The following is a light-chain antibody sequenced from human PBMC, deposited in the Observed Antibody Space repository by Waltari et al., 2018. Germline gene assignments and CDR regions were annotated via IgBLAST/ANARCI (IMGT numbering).Light chain of an antibody. CDR3: SSYTSNSIAWV. V-gene: IGLV2-14*01. CDR1: NSDVGDYNY. CDR2: EVS. J-gene: IGLJ1*01. Sequence: QSALTQPASVSGSPGQSITISCTGPNSDVGDYNYVSWYQQHPGNAPKLMIYEVSDRPSGVSNRFSGSKSGSTASLTISGLQAADEADYYCSSYTSNSIAWVFGTGTKVTVL.